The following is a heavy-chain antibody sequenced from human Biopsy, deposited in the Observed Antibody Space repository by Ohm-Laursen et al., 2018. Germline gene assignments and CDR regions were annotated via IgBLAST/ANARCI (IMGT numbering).Heavy chain of an antibody. J-gene: IGHJ3*01. CDR2: INLDGSEK. CDR3: AKGRHTLLDAFDF. CDR1: GFTFSSYW. Sequence: SLRLSCAAPGFTFSSYWMGWVRQAPGKGLEWVANINLDGSEKYYVDSVKGRFTMSRDNAKNSLYLQMSSLGAEDTAVYYCAKGRHTLLDAFDFRGQGTLVTVSS. V-gene: IGHV3-7*01. D-gene: IGHD2/OR15-2a*01.